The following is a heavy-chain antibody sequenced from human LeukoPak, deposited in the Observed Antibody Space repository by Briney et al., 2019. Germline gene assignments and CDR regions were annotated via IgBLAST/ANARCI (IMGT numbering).Heavy chain of an antibody. D-gene: IGHD4-17*01. CDR2: IRYDANKK. CDR3: ARDTAVTYYYFDY. CDR1: GFTFSSNG. J-gene: IGHJ4*02. V-gene: IGHV3-30*02. Sequence: GGSLRLSCVVSGFTFSSNGMHWVRQAPGKGLEWVAFIRYDANKKYYADSVKGRFTISRDDAKNSLYLQMNSLRAEDTAVYYCARDTAVTYYYFDYWGQGTLVTVSS.